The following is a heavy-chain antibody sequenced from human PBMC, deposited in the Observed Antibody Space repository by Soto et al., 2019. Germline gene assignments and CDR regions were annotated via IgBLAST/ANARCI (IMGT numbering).Heavy chain of an antibody. D-gene: IGHD6-13*01. V-gene: IGHV1-69*01. CDR3: ARSEQQLDPYYYYYGMDV. CDR1: GGTFSSYA. CDR2: IIPIFGTA. J-gene: IGHJ6*02. Sequence: QVQLVQSGAEVKKPGSSVKVSCKASGGTFSSYAISWVRQAPGQGLEWMGGIIPIFGTANYAQKFQGRVTITADESTSTAYMELSSLRSEDTAVYYCARSEQQLDPYYYYYGMDVWGQGTTVTVSS.